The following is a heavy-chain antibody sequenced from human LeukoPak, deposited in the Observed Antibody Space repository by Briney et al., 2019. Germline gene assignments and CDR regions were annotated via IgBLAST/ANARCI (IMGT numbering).Heavy chain of an antibody. J-gene: IGHJ4*02. CDR2: VSSGSSTI. CDR3: ARTSGYYFV. D-gene: IGHD3-22*01. V-gene: IGHV3-11*01. Sequence: GGSLRLSCAASGFTFSDYYMSWIRQAPGKALEWVSYVSSGSSTIYYADSVKGRFTVSRDNGKRSLYLHMNSLRADDTAVYYCARTSGYYFVWGLGTLVTVSS. CDR1: GFTFSDYY.